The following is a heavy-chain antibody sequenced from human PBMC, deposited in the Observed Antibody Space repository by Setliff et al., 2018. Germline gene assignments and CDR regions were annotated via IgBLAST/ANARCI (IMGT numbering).Heavy chain of an antibody. CDR1: GYSISSGFS. Sequence: SETLSLTCAVSGYSISSGFSWVWIRQSPGKGLEWIGRILFSGDTYYNPSLNSRVTISADTSKNQFSLNLNSVTAADTTVYYCARHLLVQGTYHFDYWGQGSPVTVSS. CDR3: ARHLLVQGTYHFDY. CDR2: ILFSGDT. V-gene: IGHV4-38-2*01. J-gene: IGHJ4*02. D-gene: IGHD3-10*01.